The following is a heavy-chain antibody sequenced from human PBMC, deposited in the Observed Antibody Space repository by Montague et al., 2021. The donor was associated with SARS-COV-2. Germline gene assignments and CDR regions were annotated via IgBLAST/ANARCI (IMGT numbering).Heavy chain of an antibody. CDR2: FFYNGAT. CDR3: ARSGVGIFDLSYFDS. J-gene: IGHJ4*02. Sequence: SETLSLTCTVSGDSISSSTYYWGWVRQPPGKGLEWIGSFFYNGATHYNPSLKSRVTISVDTSKNQFSLSLTSVTAADTAVYYCARSGVGIFDLSYFDSWGQGSLVIVSS. V-gene: IGHV4-39*01. CDR1: GDSISSSTYY. D-gene: IGHD3-3*01.